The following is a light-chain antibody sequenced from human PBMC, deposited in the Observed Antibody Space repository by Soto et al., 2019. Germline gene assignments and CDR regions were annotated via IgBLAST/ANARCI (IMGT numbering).Light chain of an antibody. CDR1: NIGSKS. Sequence: SYELTQPPSVSVAPGQTARITCGGNNIGSKSVHWYQQKPGQAPVLVVYDDSDRPSAIPERFSGSNSGNTATLTISRVEAGDEADYYCQVWDSSSDHSGVFGGGTKLTVL. CDR2: DDS. J-gene: IGLJ2*01. V-gene: IGLV3-21*02. CDR3: QVWDSSSDHSGV.